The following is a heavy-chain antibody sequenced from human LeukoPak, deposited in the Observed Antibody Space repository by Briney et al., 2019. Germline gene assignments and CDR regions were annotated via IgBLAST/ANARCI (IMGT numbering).Heavy chain of an antibody. CDR1: GGSISSGGYY. V-gene: IGHV4-31*03. CDR2: IYYSGST. Sequence: SETLSLTCTVSGGSISSGGYYWSWIRQHPGKGLEWIGYIYYSGSTYYNPSLKSRVTISVDTSKNQFSLKLSSVTAADTAVHYCARGGPGYSSTFFDYWGQGTLVTVSS. CDR3: ARGGPGYSSTFFDY. J-gene: IGHJ4*02. D-gene: IGHD6-13*01.